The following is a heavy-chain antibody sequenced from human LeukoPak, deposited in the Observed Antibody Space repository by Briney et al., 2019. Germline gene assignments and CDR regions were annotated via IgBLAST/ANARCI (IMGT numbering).Heavy chain of an antibody. CDR2: IIPIFGTA. V-gene: IGHV1-69*06. CDR3: ARDDPGSSGYYSGVFDY. CDR1: GGTFSSYA. Sequence: ASVKVSCKASGGTFSSYAISWVRQAPGQGLEWMGGIIPIFGTANYAQKFQGRVTITADKSTSTAYMELSSLRSEDTAVYYCARDDPGSSGYYSGVFDYWGQGTLVTVSS. J-gene: IGHJ4*02. D-gene: IGHD3-22*01.